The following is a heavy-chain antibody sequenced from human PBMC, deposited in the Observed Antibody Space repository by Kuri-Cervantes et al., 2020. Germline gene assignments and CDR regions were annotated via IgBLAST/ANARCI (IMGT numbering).Heavy chain of an antibody. CDR1: GYTFTSYD. CDR3: AIGIGYCTGCVCRHVDAFDI. J-gene: IGHJ3*02. CDR2: MNPNSGNT. Sequence: ASVKVSCKASGYTFTSYDINWVRQATGQGLEWMGWMNPNSGNTGYAQKFQGRVTMNRNTSISTAYMELSSLRSVDTAVYYCAIGIGYCTGCVCRHVDAFDIWGQGTMVTVSS. V-gene: IGHV1-8*01. D-gene: IGHD2-8*02.